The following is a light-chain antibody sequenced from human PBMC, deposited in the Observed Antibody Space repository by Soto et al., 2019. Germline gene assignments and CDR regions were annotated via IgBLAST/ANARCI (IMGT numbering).Light chain of an antibody. J-gene: IGKJ3*01. CDR1: QIVLSNNNHY. CDR3: QVYDILLLS. CDR2: WAS. V-gene: IGKV4-1*01. Sequence: DSVPSLLNKRATINCKSSQIVLSNNNHYLAWYQQKPGQPPKLLIYWASTRESGVPGRFSGSGSGTDFTLTISCLQAEDVVVYWCQVYDILLLSFCDVSKVDIK.